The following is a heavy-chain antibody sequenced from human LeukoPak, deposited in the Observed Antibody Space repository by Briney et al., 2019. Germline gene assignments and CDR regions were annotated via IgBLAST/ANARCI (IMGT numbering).Heavy chain of an antibody. CDR1: GYTFTSYW. Sequence: GESLKISCKGSGYTFTSYWISWVRQMPGKGLEWMGMIDPTDSYTNYSPSFQGHVTISADESISTAYLQWSSLKTSDTAMYYCARTAQDFYDSGSPDYWGQGTLVTVSS. CDR2: IDPTDSYT. CDR3: ARTAQDFYDSGSPDY. D-gene: IGHD3-10*01. V-gene: IGHV5-10-1*01. J-gene: IGHJ4*02.